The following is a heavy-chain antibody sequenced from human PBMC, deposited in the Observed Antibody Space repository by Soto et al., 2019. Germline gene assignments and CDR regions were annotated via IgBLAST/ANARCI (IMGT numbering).Heavy chain of an antibody. CDR1: GGSISSYY. CDR2: IYYSGST. J-gene: IGHJ5*02. Sequence: PSETLSLTCTVLGGSISSYYWSWIRQPPGKGLEWIGYIYYSGSTNYNPSLQSRVTISVDTSKNQFSLKLNSVTAADTAVYYCARHEIPATPDSWFDPWGQGTLVTVSS. V-gene: IGHV4-59*08. CDR3: ARHEIPATPDSWFDP. D-gene: IGHD2-2*01.